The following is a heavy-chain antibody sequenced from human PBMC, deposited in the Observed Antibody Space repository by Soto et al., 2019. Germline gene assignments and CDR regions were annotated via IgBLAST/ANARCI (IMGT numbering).Heavy chain of an antibody. CDR2: ISSSSSYI. Sequence: GGSLRLSCAASGFNFSSYIMNWVRQAPGKGLEWVSSISSSSSYIYYADSVKGRFTISRDNAKNSLYLQMNSLRVEDTAVYYCARDPLTAAGWFDPWGQGTLVTLSS. D-gene: IGHD6-13*01. J-gene: IGHJ5*02. V-gene: IGHV3-21*01. CDR1: GFNFSSYI. CDR3: ARDPLTAAGWFDP.